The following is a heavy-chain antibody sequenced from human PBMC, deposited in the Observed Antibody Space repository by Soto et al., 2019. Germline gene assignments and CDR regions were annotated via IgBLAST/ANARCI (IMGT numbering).Heavy chain of an antibody. D-gene: IGHD2-21*02. CDR3: ASIPRRGYSYGIDY. Sequence: QVQLEESGPGLVKPSQTLSLTCNVSGGSISSGTSYWTWIRQHPGEGLEWIGHIYFTGATYSNPSLRSRLTMSVDTSKNQFSLKLTSVTAADTATYYCASIPRRGYSYGIDYWGQGTLVTVFS. CDR2: IYFTGAT. V-gene: IGHV4-31*03. CDR1: GGSISSGTSY. J-gene: IGHJ4*02.